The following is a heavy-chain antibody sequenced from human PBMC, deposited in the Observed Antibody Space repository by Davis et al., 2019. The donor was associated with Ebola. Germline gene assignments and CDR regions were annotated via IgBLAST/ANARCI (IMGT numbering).Heavy chain of an antibody. CDR3: ASGTIFGVVRYYYYGMDV. V-gene: IGHV4-31*03. CDR2: IYYSGST. J-gene: IGHJ6*02. D-gene: IGHD3-3*01. Sequence: SETLSLTCTVSGGSVSSGSYYWSWIRQPPGKGLEWIGYIYYSGSTYYNPSLKSRVTISVDTSKDQFSLKLSSVTAADTAVYYCASGTIFGVVRYYYYGMDVWGQGTTVTVSS. CDR1: GGSVSSGSYY.